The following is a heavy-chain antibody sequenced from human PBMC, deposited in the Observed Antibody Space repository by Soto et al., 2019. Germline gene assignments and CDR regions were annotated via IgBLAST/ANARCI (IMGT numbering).Heavy chain of an antibody. V-gene: IGHV1-58*01. CDR2: IVVGSGNT. CDR3: AAPSKGGYYYGMDV. J-gene: IGHJ6*02. Sequence: GASVKVSCKASGFTFTRSAVQWVRQARGQRLEWIGWIVVGSGNTIYAQKFQERVTITRDMSTSTAYMELSSLRSEDTAVYYGAAPSKGGYYYGMDVWGQGTTVTVSS. D-gene: IGHD3-16*01. CDR1: GFTFTRSA.